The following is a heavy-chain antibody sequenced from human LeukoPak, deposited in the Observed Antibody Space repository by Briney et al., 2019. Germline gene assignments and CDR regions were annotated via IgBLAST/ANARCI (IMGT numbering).Heavy chain of an antibody. CDR2: INPNSGDT. V-gene: IGHV1-2*02. Sequence: ASVKVSCKASGYTFTHYYMHWVRQAPGQGFEWMGWINPNSGDTNYAQKFQGRVTMTRDTSISTAHMELSRLRSDDTAVYYCARANFLYCSSTTCLFDYWGQGTLVIVSS. CDR3: ARANFLYCSSTTCLFDY. CDR1: GYTFTHYY. D-gene: IGHD2-2*01. J-gene: IGHJ4*02.